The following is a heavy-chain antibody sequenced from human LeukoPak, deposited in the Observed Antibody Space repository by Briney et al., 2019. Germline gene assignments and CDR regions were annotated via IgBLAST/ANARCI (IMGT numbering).Heavy chain of an antibody. D-gene: IGHD1-26*01. CDR3: AKMYSGSYGGIDF. Sequence: SETLSLTCTVSGGSFTSYYWSWIRQPAGKGLEWIGRIYASGSTDYNPSRTNYNPSLKSRVTMSVDTSKNQFSLKLTSVTAADTAVYYCAKMYSGSYGGIDFWGQGTLVTVSS. CDR2: IYASGSTDYNPSRT. V-gene: IGHV4-4*07. J-gene: IGHJ4*02. CDR1: GGSFTSYY.